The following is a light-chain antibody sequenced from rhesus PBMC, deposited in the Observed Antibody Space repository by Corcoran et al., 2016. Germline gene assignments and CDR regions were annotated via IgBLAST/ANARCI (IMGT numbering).Light chain of an antibody. CDR2: AAS. Sequence: DIQMTQSPSSLSASVGDRVTVTCRASQGINKELSWYQQKPGKAPTLLIYAASSLQTGVSSRFSGSGSGTDFTLSISRLPPEDVATYYCLQDYTPPSFGRGTKVEIK. CDR3: LQDYTPPS. CDR1: QGINKE. V-gene: IGKV1-94*01. J-gene: IGKJ1*01.